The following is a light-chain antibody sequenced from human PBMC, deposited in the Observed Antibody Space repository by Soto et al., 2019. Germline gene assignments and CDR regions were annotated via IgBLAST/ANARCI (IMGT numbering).Light chain of an antibody. Sequence: QSVLTQPPSVSGAPGQRVTISCTGSSSNIGAGYAVHWYQQLPGTAPKLLIYGNDNRPSGVPDRFSGSKSGTSASLAVTGLRAEDEADYYCQSYDSSLSGWVFGGGTKVTVL. CDR2: GND. J-gene: IGLJ3*02. CDR1: SSNIGAGYA. CDR3: QSYDSSLSGWV. V-gene: IGLV1-40*01.